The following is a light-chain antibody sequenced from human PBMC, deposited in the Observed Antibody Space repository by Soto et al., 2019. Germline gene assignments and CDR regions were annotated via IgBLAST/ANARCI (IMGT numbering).Light chain of an antibody. J-gene: IGLJ2*01. V-gene: IGLV1-40*01. CDR2: GNS. CDR1: SSNIGAGYD. Sequence: QSVLTQPPSVSGAPGQRVTISCTGSSSNIGAGYDVHWYQQLPGTAPKLLIYGNSNRPSGVPDRFSGSKSGTSASLAITGLQADDEADYYCQSYDSSLGGSVFGGGTTLTVL. CDR3: QSYDSSLGGSV.